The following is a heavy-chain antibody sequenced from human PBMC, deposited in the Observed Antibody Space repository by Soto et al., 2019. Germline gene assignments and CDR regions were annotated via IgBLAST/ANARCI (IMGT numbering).Heavy chain of an antibody. CDR2: INHSGTT. V-gene: IGHV4-34*01. D-gene: IGHD3-22*01. Sequence: SETLSLTCAVYGGSFSGYYWSWIRQPPGKGLEWIGEINHSGTTNYNPSLKSRVTISVDTSTNQFSLKLSSVTAADTAVYYCARGRGHYYDSSGYYRLDFDYWGQGTRVTVS. CDR3: ARGRGHYYDSSGYYRLDFDY. CDR1: GGSFSGYY. J-gene: IGHJ4*02.